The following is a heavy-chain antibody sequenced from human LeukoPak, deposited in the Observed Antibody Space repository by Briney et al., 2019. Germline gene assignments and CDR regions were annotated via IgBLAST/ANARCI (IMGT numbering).Heavy chain of an antibody. V-gene: IGHV1-46*04. CDR3: ARTIAVAVNFDY. J-gene: IGHJ4*02. CDR2: INPSGGGT. D-gene: IGHD6-19*01. Sequence: ASVKVSCKASGYTFTNYYMHWVRQAPGQGLEWMGIINPSGGGTSYAQKLQGRVTMTRDTSTSTVYMELSSLRSEDSAVYYCARTIAVAVNFDYWGQGTLVTVSS. CDR1: GYTFTNYY.